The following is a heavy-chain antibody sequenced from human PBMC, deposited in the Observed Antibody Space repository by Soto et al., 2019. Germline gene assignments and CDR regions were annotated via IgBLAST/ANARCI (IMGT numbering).Heavy chain of an antibody. Sequence: GESLKISCKGSGYSFTSYWIGWVRQMPGKGLEWMGIIYPGDSDTRYSPSFQGQVTISADKSISTAYLQWSSLKASDTAMYYCARHSTRDMGSGSWSFDYWGQGTLVTVSS. CDR2: IYPGDSDT. D-gene: IGHD3-10*01. CDR1: GYSFTSYW. V-gene: IGHV5-51*01. J-gene: IGHJ4*02. CDR3: ARHSTRDMGSGSWSFDY.